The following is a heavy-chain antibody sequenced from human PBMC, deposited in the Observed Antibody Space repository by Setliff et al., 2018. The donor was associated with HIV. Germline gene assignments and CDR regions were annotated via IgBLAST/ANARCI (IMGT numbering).Heavy chain of an antibody. CDR1: GGGVSNHV. CDR3: ARGEKRFLEWLPLDYYYYYYMDV. Sequence: GASVKVSCKASGGGVSNHVISWVRQAPGRGLEWMGGIIPIFGTANYAQKFQGRVTITADESTSTAYMELSSLRSEDTAVYYCARGEKRFLEWLPLDYYYYYYMDVWGKGITVTVSS. J-gene: IGHJ6*03. CDR2: IIPIFGTA. D-gene: IGHD3-3*01. V-gene: IGHV1-69*13.